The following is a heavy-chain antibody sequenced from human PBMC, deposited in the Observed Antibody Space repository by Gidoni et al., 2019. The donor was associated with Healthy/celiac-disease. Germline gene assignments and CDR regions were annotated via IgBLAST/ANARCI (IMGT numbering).Heavy chain of an antibody. CDR3: AREDILTGYYYYFGMDV. Sequence: QEQLVESGGGVVQPGRSLRLSCAASGFTFSSYGMHWVRQAPGKGLEWVAVIWYDGSNKYYGDSVKGRFTISRDNSKNTLYLQMNSLRAEDTAVYYCAREDILTGYYYYFGMDVWGQGTTVTVSS. V-gene: IGHV3-33*01. CDR2: IWYDGSNK. D-gene: IGHD3-9*01. J-gene: IGHJ6*02. CDR1: GFTFSSYG.